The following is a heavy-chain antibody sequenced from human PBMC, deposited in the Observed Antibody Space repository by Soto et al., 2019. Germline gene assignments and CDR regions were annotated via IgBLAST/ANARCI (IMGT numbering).Heavy chain of an antibody. J-gene: IGHJ3*02. V-gene: IGHV3-30-3*01. CDR3: AKVRERQNDAFDI. CDR2: ISDDGINK. CDR1: GFTFSTYA. D-gene: IGHD1-26*01. Sequence: ESGGGVVQPGRSPRLSCAASGFTFSTYAMHWVRQAPGKGLEWVAIISDDGINKYYADSVRGRFTISRDNSKNTVYLQMNSLRAEDTAVYYCAKVRERQNDAFDIWGQGTMVTVSS.